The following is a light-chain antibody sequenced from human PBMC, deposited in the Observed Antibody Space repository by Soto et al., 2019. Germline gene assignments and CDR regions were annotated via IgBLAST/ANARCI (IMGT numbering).Light chain of an antibody. J-gene: IGLJ1*01. CDR1: SSNIGAGYD. CDR3: QSYDSSLSVYYV. V-gene: IGLV1-40*01. Sequence: VLTQPPSVSGAPGQRVTISCTGSSSNIGAGYDVHWYQQLPGTAPKLLIYGNSNRPSGVPDRFSGSKSGTSASLAITGLQAEDEADYYCQSYDSSLSVYYVFGTGTKLTGL. CDR2: GNS.